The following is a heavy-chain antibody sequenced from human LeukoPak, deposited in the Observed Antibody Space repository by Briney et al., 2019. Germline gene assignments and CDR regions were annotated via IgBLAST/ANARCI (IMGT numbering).Heavy chain of an antibody. V-gene: IGHV3-11*01. D-gene: IGHD6-19*01. CDR1: GFTFSDYH. CDR3: ARGPVSSSGFFGY. J-gene: IGHJ4*02. Sequence: GGSLRLSCAASGFTFSDYHMSWIRQAPGKGLEWVSYISSSGGTISYAGSVKGRFTISRDNAKNSLYLQMNSLRAEDTAVYYCARGPVSSSGFFGYWGQGTLVTVSS. CDR2: ISSSGGTI.